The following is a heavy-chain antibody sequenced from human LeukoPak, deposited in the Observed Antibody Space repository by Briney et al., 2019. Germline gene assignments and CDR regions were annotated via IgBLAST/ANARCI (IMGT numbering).Heavy chain of an antibody. CDR2: INHSGST. J-gene: IGHJ4*02. D-gene: IGHD5-18*01. Sequence: PSETLSLTCAVYGGSFSGYYWSWIRQPPGKGLEWIGEINHSGSTNYNPSLKSRVTISVDTSKNQFSLKLSSVTAADTAVYYCARSRGYRKCYFDYWGQGTLVTVSS. V-gene: IGHV4-34*01. CDR1: GGSFSGYY. CDR3: ARSRGYRKCYFDY.